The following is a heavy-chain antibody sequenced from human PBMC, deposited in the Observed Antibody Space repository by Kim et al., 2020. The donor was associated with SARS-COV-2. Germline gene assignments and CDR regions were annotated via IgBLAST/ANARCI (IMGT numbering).Heavy chain of an antibody. CDR3: AKDEELLWFGDYYYGMDV. V-gene: IGHV3-33*06. CDR2: IWYDGSIK. CDR1: GFTFSSYG. Sequence: GGSLRLPCAASGFTFSSYGMHWVRQAPGKGLEWVAVIWYDGSIKYYADSVKGRFTISRDNSKNTLYLQMNSLRAEDTAVYYCAKDEELLWFGDYYYGMDVWGQGTTVNVS. D-gene: IGHD3-10*01. J-gene: IGHJ6*02.